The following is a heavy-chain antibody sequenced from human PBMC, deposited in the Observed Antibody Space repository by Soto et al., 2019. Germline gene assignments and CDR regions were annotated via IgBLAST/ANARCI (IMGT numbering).Heavy chain of an antibody. CDR1: GGTFSSYA. CDR2: LIPIFGTA. D-gene: IGHD6-6*01. V-gene: IGHV1-69*13. J-gene: IGHJ6*02. CDR3: ARTGEHAIAARPAYYYGMDV. Sequence: ASVKVSCKASGGTFSSYAISWVRPAPGQGLEWMVGLIPIFGTANYAQKFQGRVTITADESTSTAYMELSSLRSEDTAVYYCARTGEHAIAARPAYYYGMDVWGQGTTVTVS.